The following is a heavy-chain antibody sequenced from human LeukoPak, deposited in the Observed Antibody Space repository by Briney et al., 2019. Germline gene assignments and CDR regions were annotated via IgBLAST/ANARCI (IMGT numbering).Heavy chain of an antibody. D-gene: IGHD1-26*01. CDR3: ARHPGSGSYLGYFDY. J-gene: IGHJ4*02. V-gene: IGHV5-51*01. CDR1: GYSFSSYW. Sequence: GESLKISCKGSGYSFSSYWIGWVRQMPGKGLEWMGIIYPDDSDTRYSPSFQGQVTISADKSISTAYLQWSSLKASDTAMYYCARHPGSGSYLGYFDYWGQGTLVTVSS. CDR2: IYPDDSDT.